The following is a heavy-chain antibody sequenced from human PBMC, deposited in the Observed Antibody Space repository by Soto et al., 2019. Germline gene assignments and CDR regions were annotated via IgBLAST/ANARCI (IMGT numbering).Heavy chain of an antibody. V-gene: IGHV3-30*04. J-gene: IGHJ2*01. CDR2: ISFNGRKK. Sequence: QEQLVESGGGVVRPGKSLRLSCEASGFNFTYNAMHWVRQAPGKGLEWVAVISFNGRKKFYARSVKGRFTISRDNSKNTLYLQINNLRPGDTAVYYCARDWLRRDDILTPSWNSNLWGQGTLVTAS. D-gene: IGHD3-9*01. CDR1: GFNFTYNA. CDR3: ARDWLRRDDILTPSWNSNL.